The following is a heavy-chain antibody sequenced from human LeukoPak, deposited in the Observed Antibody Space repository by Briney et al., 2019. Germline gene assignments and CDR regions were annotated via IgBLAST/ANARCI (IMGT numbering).Heavy chain of an antibody. CDR2: IYYSGSP. CDR3: ASGATAHFGS. D-gene: IGHD5-12*01. V-gene: IGHV4-59*08. Sequence: SETLSLTCTVSGGSISSYYWSWIRQSPGKGLEWIGYIYYSGSPNYTPSLKSRVTMSVDTSKNQFSLKLSSVTAADTAVYYCASGATAHFGSWGQGTPVTVSS. J-gene: IGHJ4*02. CDR1: GGSISSYY.